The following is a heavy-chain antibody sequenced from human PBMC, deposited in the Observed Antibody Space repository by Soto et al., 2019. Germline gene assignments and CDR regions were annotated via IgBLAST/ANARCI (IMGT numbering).Heavy chain of an antibody. Sequence: QVQLVQSGAEVKKPGSSVKVSCKASGGTFSSYTISWVRQAPGQGLEWMGRIIPILGIANYAQKFQGRVTITAAKSTSTAYMELSSLRSEDTAVYYCARDPHYYGSGSYSYWGQGTLVTVSS. CDR3: ARDPHYYGSGSYSY. CDR1: GGTFSSYT. V-gene: IGHV1-69*08. J-gene: IGHJ4*02. D-gene: IGHD3-10*01. CDR2: IIPILGIA.